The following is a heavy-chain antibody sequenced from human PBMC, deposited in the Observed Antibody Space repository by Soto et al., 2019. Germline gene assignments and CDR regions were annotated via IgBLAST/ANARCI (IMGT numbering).Heavy chain of an antibody. CDR3: TKSSGGSSSVGMDY. V-gene: IGHV3-30*04. D-gene: IGHD6-6*01. CDR1: GFIFKNYA. J-gene: IGHJ4*02. CDR2: ITRDGYNK. Sequence: QVQLVESGGVVVQPGRSLRLSCAVSGFIFKNYALNWVRQAPGKGLEWVASITRDGYNKYYADSVKGRFTISRDNSKNTLSLQMTALRVEDSSVYYCTKSSGGSSSVGMDYWGPGTLVTVSS.